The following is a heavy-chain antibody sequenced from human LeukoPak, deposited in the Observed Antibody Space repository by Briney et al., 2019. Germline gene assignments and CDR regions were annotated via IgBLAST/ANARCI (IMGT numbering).Heavy chain of an antibody. CDR2: IYYSGST. CDR1: GGSISSGGYY. J-gene: IGHJ4*02. V-gene: IGHV4-31*03. Sequence: PSETLSLTCTVSGGSISSGGYYCSWIRQHPGKGLEWIGYIYYSGSTYYNPSLKSRVTISVDTSKNQFSLKLSSVTAADTAVYYCATKGPRRGYFDYWGQGTLVAVSS. CDR3: ATKGPRRGYFDY.